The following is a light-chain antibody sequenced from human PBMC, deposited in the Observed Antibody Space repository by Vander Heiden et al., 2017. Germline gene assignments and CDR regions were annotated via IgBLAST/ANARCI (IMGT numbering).Light chain of an antibody. V-gene: IGKV1-39*01. CDR3: QQSYSTPWT. CDR2: AAS. Sequence: DIQMTQSPSSLSASVGDRVTITCRASQNIYSYLNWYHQKPGKAPKLLIYAASSLQSGVPSRFSGSGPGTDFTLTISSLQPEDFATYYCQQSYSTPWTFGQGTKVEIK. CDR1: QNIYSY. J-gene: IGKJ1*01.